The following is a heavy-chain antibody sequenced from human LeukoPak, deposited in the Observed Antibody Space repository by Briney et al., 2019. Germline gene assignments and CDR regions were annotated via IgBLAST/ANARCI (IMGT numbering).Heavy chain of an antibody. CDR1: GGSISSYY. J-gene: IGHJ4*02. D-gene: IGHD4-17*01. CDR3: ARDPYGELDY. CDR2: IYYSGST. Sequence: KPSETLSLTCTVSGGSISSYYWSWIRQPPGKGLEWIGYIYYSGSTNYNPSLKSRVTISVDTSKNQFSLKLSSVTAADTAVYYCARDPYGELDYWGQGTLVTVSS. V-gene: IGHV4-59*01.